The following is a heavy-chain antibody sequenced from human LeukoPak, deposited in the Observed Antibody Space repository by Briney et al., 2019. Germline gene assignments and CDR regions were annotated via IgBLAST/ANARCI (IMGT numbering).Heavy chain of an antibody. CDR1: GGSISSSNW. CDR2: IYHSGST. CDR3: ARLNLGIIAYYFDY. J-gene: IGHJ4*02. V-gene: IGHV4-4*02. Sequence: SGTLSLTCAVSGGSISSSNWWSWVRQPPGKGLEWIGSIYHSGSTYYNPSLKSRVTISVDTSKNQFYLKLSFVTAADTAVYSCARLNLGIIAYYFDYWGQGTLVTVSS. D-gene: IGHD3-9*01.